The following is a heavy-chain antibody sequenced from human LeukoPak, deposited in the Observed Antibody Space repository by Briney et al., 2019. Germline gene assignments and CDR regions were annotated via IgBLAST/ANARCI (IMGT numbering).Heavy chain of an antibody. D-gene: IGHD6-13*01. CDR1: GYTFTGYY. CDR2: INPSGGST. CDR3: AKSRMYSSSFPYFDY. Sequence: ASVKVSCKASGYTFTGYYMHWVRQAPGQGLEWMGIINPSGGSTSYAQKFQGRVTMTRDTSTSTVYMELSSLRSEDTAVYYCAKSRMYSSSFPYFDYWGQGTLVTVSS. V-gene: IGHV1-46*01. J-gene: IGHJ4*02.